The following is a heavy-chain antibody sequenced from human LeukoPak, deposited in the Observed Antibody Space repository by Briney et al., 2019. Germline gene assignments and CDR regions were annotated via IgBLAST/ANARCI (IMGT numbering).Heavy chain of an antibody. CDR3: ARTYYYDSSGYYYWARNAFDI. J-gene: IGHJ3*02. CDR1: GGSISSSSYY. V-gene: IGHV4-39*07. CDR2: INHSGSS. Sequence: SETLSLTCTVSGGSISSSSYYWSWIRQPPGKGLEWIGEINHSGSSNYNPSLKSRVTISVDTSKNQFSLKLSSVTAADTAVYYCARTYYYDSSGYYYWARNAFDIWGQGTMVTVSS. D-gene: IGHD3-22*01.